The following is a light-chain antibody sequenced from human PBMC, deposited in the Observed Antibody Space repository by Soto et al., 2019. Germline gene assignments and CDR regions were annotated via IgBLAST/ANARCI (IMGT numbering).Light chain of an antibody. V-gene: IGKV1-5*03. J-gene: IGKJ4*02. CDR3: QQYDSSYT. Sequence: DIQMTQSPSTLSASVGDRVTITCRASQNIRSWLAWYQQKPGKAPRLLIYKASSLESGVPSRFSGSGSGTESTLTISSLQPDDSATYYCQQYDSSYTFGGGTKVDIK. CDR1: QNIRSW. CDR2: KAS.